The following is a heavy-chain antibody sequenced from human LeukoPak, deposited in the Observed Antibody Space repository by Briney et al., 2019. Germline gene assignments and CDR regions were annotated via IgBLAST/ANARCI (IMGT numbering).Heavy chain of an antibody. Sequence: ASVKVSCKTSGDTFTNNGITWLRQAPGQGLDWMGWISGYNGNTNYAQKFQGRVTMTIDTSTTTAYMELRSLKSDDTAVYYCARPRAVASLDIWGQGTMVTVSS. CDR2: ISGYNGNT. D-gene: IGHD6-19*01. CDR3: ARPRAVASLDI. J-gene: IGHJ3*02. CDR1: GDTFTNNG. V-gene: IGHV1-18*01.